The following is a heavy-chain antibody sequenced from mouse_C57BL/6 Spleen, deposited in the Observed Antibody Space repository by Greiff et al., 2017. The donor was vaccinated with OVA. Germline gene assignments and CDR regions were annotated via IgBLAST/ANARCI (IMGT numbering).Heavy chain of an antibody. CDR3: APYYYGSSYY. Sequence: QVQLQQPGAELVRPGTSVKLSCKASGYPFTSYWMHWVKQRPGQGLEWIGVIDPYDSYTNYHQKFKGKAKLTVDTSSSTAYMQLSSLTSEDSAVYYCAPYYYGSSYYWGQGTTLTVSS. CDR2: IDPYDSYT. CDR1: GYPFTSYW. J-gene: IGHJ2*01. V-gene: IGHV1-59*01. D-gene: IGHD1-1*01.